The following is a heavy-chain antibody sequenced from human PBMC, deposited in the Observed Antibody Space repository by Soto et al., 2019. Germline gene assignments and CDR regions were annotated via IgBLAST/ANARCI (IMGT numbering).Heavy chain of an antibody. D-gene: IGHD2-2*01. V-gene: IGHV1-8*01. CDR3: ARGGDIVVVPAAPRYYYYGMDV. CDR1: GYTFTSYD. CDR2: MNPNSGNT. J-gene: IGHJ6*02. Sequence: ASVKVSCKASGYTFTSYDINWVRQATGQGLEWMGWMNPNSGNTGYAQKFQGRVTMTRNTSISTAYMELSSLRSEDTAVYYCARGGDIVVVPAAPRYYYYGMDVWGQGXTVTVSS.